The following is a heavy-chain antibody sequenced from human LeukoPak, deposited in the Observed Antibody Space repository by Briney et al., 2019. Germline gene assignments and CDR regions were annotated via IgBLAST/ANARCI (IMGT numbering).Heavy chain of an antibody. CDR2: IYPGNSET. CDR1: GYSFTSYC. D-gene: IGHD2-15*01. Sequence: GESLKISCKGSGYSFTSYCIGWVRQMPGKGLEWMGIIYPGNSETRYSPSFQGQVTISADKSISTAYLQWSSLKASDTTIYYCARRLGYCSGGSCGAFDYWGQGTLVTVSS. CDR3: ARRLGYCSGGSCGAFDY. J-gene: IGHJ4*02. V-gene: IGHV5-51*01.